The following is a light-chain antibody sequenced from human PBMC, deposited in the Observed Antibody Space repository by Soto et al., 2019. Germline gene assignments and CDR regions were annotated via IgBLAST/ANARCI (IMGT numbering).Light chain of an antibody. V-gene: IGKV1-39*01. J-gene: IGKJ1*01. Sequence: DIQMTQSPSSLSASVGDRVTITCRASLSISTDLNWYQQKPGKAPKVLIFGASSLQSGVPSRFSGSGSGTEFTLTISSLQPGDFATYYCQHYNTYPWTFGHGTKVDIK. CDR3: QHYNTYPWT. CDR1: LSISTD. CDR2: GAS.